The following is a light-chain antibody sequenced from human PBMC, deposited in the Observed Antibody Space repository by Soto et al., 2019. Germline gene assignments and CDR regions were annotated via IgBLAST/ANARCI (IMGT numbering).Light chain of an antibody. V-gene: IGKV1-39*01. J-gene: IGKJ1*01. Sequence: DIQMTQSPSSLSASVGDRVAITCRASQTISIYLNWYQQKSGKAPKLLIYGASTLQSGVPSRFSGSGSGTDFTLTISSLQPEDFATYYCLQTYSTPSFGQGTKVETK. CDR2: GAS. CDR3: LQTYSTPS. CDR1: QTISIY.